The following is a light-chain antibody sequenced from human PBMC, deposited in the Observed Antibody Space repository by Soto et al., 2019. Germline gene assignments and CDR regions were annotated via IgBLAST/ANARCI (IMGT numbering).Light chain of an antibody. J-gene: IGKJ1*01. CDR1: QTVSRMY. V-gene: IGKV3D-7*01. Sequence: IVLTQSPATLSLSPGERATLSCRASQTVSRMYLSWFQQKPGQAPRLLIYGTSTRATGIPVRFTGSGAGTDFTLTISSLQPEDFAVYFCHQDINLPWTFGQGTKVDIK. CDR2: GTS. CDR3: HQDINLPWT.